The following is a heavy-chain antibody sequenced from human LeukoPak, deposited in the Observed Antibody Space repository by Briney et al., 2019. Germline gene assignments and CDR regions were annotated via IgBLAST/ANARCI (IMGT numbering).Heavy chain of an antibody. CDR1: GGSISSHY. D-gene: IGHD3-9*01. CDR3: ARGLVSYDIFTLGY. Sequence: SETLSLTCTVSGGSISSHYGSWIRQPPGKGLEWIGYIYYSGSTNYNPSLQSRVTISVDTSNHQFSLKLSSVTPADTAVYYCARGLVSYDIFTLGYWGQGTLVTVSS. CDR2: IYYSGST. J-gene: IGHJ1*01. V-gene: IGHV4-59*11.